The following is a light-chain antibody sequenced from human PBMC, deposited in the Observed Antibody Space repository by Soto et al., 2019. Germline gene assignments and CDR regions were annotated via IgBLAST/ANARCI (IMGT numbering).Light chain of an antibody. Sequence: DIQMTQSPSTLSASVGDRVTITCRASQSIGTWLAWHQQKPGKAPNLLIYKASTLESGVPSRFSGSGSGTEFTLNISSLQPDGFATYYCQQYNTYSTIGRGTKVESK. CDR3: QQYNTYST. CDR1: QSIGTW. J-gene: IGKJ1*01. V-gene: IGKV1-5*03. CDR2: KAS.